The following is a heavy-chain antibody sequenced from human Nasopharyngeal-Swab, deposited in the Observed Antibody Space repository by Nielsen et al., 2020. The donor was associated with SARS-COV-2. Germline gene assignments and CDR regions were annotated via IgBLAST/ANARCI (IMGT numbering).Heavy chain of an antibody. D-gene: IGHD2/OR15-2a*01. CDR2: ISDSGGNT. J-gene: IGHJ6*02. V-gene: IGHV3-21*01. Sequence: VRQAPGKGLEWVSGISDSGGNTYHADSVKGRFTISRDNAKNSLYLQMNSLRAEDTAVYYCARDSNGMDVWGQGTTVTVSS. CDR3: ARDSNGMDV.